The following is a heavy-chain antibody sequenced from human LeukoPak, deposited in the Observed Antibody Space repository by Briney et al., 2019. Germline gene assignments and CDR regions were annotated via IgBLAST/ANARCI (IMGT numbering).Heavy chain of an antibody. CDR3: AKHSGHSGFHQ. J-gene: IGHJ4*02. Sequence: PGGSPRLSCAASGFTLSSYAMGWVRQAPGEGLAGGSMIGSDGTTYYVPSVKGGFTISRDKASNTLYLQMDSLRAEDTALYPCAKHSGHSGFHQWGQGTLVTVSS. V-gene: IGHV3-23*01. CDR2: MIGSDGTT. CDR1: GFTLSSYA. D-gene: IGHD4-23*01.